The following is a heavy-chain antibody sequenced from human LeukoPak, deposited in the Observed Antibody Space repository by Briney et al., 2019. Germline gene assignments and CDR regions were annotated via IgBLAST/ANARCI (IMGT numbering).Heavy chain of an antibody. D-gene: IGHD3-22*01. CDR2: IIPIFGTA. CDR1: GGTFSSYA. CDR3: ARGPGGRSGYHPLEDYYYYYYMDV. V-gene: IGHV1-69*05. Sequence: VASVKVSCKASGGTFSSYAISWVRQAPGQGLEWMGGIIPIFGTANYAQKFQGRVTMTTDTSTSTAYMELKSLRSDDTAVYYCARGPGGRSGYHPLEDYYYYYYMDVWGKGTKVTVSS. J-gene: IGHJ6*03.